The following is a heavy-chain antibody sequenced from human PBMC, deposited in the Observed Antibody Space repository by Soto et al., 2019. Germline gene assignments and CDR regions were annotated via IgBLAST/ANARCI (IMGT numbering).Heavy chain of an antibody. CDR2: IIPIFATA. V-gene: IGHV1-69*12. Sequence: QVQLVQSGAEVKKPGSSVKVSCKASGGTFSSYAISWVRQAPGQGLEWMGGIIPIFATADYAQKFQSRVTITADASTSTAYMELSSLRSEDTDVYYCARSITGTVSYYYGMDVWGQGTTVTVSS. CDR3: ARSITGTVSYYYGMDV. D-gene: IGHD1-20*01. J-gene: IGHJ6*02. CDR1: GGTFSSYA.